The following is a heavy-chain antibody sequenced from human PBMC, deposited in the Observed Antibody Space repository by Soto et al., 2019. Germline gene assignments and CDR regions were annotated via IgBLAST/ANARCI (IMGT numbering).Heavy chain of an antibody. J-gene: IGHJ5*02. CDR2: IYYSGST. D-gene: IGHD6-13*01. V-gene: IGHV4-31*03. Sequence: PLSLTCTFSADSISSGGYSGSWIRQPPGKGLEWIGYIYYSGSTYYNPSLKSRVTISVDTSKNQFSLKLSSVTAADTAVYYCARAVRVAAAGFWFDPCGQGTLAIVS. CDR1: ADSISSGGYS. CDR3: ARAVRVAAAGFWFDP.